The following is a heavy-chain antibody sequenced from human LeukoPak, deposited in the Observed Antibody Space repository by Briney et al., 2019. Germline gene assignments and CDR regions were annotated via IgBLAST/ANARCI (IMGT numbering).Heavy chain of an antibody. Sequence: SETLSLTCTVSGGSISSSSYYWGWIRQPPGKGLEWIGSIYYSGSTYYNPSLKSRVTISVDTSKNQFSLKLSSVTAADTAVYYCARGPRRFGEIIDYWGQGTLVTVSS. D-gene: IGHD3-10*01. CDR1: GGSISSSSYY. V-gene: IGHV4-39*07. CDR2: IYYSGST. CDR3: ARGPRRFGEIIDY. J-gene: IGHJ4*02.